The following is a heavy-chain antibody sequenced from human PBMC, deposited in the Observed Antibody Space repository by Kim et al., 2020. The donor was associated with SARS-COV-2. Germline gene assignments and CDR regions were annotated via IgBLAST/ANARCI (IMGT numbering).Heavy chain of an antibody. Sequence: TENTASGKGRITNSRDDSKSIAYLQMNSLKTEDTAVYYCTRVNYYYGMDVWGQGTTVTVSS. CDR2: T. CDR3: TRVNYYYGMDV. V-gene: IGHV3-49*01. J-gene: IGHJ6*02.